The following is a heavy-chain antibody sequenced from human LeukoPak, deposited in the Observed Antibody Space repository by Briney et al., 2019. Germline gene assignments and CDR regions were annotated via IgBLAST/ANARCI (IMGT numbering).Heavy chain of an antibody. CDR1: GISFSNYG. V-gene: IGHV3-23*01. D-gene: IGHD3-22*01. CDR2: ISGSGGST. Sequence: GGSLRLSCAVSGISFSNYGMSWVRQAPGKGLEWVAGISGSGGSTNYADSVKGRFTISRDNPKNTLYLQTNRLRAEDTAVYFCAKRGVVIRVILVGFHKEAYYFDSWGQGALVTVSS. CDR3: AKRGVVIRVILVGFHKEAYYFDS. J-gene: IGHJ4*02.